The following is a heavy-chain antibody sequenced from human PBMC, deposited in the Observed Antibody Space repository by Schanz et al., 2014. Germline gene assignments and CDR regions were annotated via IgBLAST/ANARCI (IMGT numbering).Heavy chain of an antibody. Sequence: EVQLVESGGGLVKPGGSLRLSCAASGFTFTNYAMTWVRQAPGKGLEWVSGISGSGGSTYDADSVKGRFTISRDNAKNSLYLQMNSLRAEDTAVYYCARPSDSSWYMDVWGKGTTVTVSS. CDR1: GFTFTNYA. J-gene: IGHJ6*03. V-gene: IGHV3-21*02. D-gene: IGHD2-21*02. CDR3: ARPSDSSWYMDV. CDR2: ISGSGGST.